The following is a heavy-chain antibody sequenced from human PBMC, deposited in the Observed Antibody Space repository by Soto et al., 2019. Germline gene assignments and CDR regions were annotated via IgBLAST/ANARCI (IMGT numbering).Heavy chain of an antibody. CDR3: ERLNGWVDY. Sequence: PSETLSLTCDVSGYSISSGYYWGWIRQPPGKGLEWIASINHSGSTYYNPSLKSRITISVDMPKNEVSLRLSSVTAADTAVFSCERLNGWVDYWGQGALVTVSS. V-gene: IGHV4-38-2*01. CDR1: GYSISSGYY. D-gene: IGHD2-2*03. CDR2: INHSGST. J-gene: IGHJ4*02.